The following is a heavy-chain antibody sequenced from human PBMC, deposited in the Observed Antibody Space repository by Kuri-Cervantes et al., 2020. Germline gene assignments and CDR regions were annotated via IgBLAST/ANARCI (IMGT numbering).Heavy chain of an antibody. CDR2: IKQDGSEK. J-gene: IGHJ5*02. Sequence: GGSLRLSCAASGFTFSSYWMSWVRQAPGKGLEWVANIKQDGSEKYYVDSVKGRFTISRDNAKNSLYLQMNSLRAEDTAVYYCAKMGDSSSWYGKFDPWGQGTLVTVSS. CDR1: GFTFSSYW. D-gene: IGHD6-13*01. CDR3: AKMGDSSSWYGKFDP. V-gene: IGHV3-7*03.